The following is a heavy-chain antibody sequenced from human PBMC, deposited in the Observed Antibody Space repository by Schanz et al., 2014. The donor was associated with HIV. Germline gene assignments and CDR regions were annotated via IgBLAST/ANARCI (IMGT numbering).Heavy chain of an antibody. CDR2: INHTGST. CDR1: GFTISNYA. Sequence: VQLLESGGGLVQPGGSLRLSCAASGFTISNYAMGWVRRAPGKGLEWIGEINHTGSTNYNPSLKSRVTISVDTSKNHFSLKLNSVTAADTAVYYCAGCKDRSVDHWGQGTLVTVSS. V-gene: IGHV4-4*02. J-gene: IGHJ4*02. CDR3: AGCKDRSVDH.